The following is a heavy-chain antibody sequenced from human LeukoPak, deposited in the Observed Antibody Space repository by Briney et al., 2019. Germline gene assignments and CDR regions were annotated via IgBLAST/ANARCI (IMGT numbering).Heavy chain of an antibody. Sequence: PGGSLRLSCAASGFTFSSYWMSWVRQAPGKGLEWVANIRQDGNEKYYVDSVKGRFTISRDNAKNSLYLQMNSLRAEDTAVYYCARDGLSIAARRGDFDYWGQGTLVTVSS. D-gene: IGHD6-6*01. CDR2: IRQDGNEK. CDR1: GFTFSSYW. CDR3: ARDGLSIAARRGDFDY. V-gene: IGHV3-7*01. J-gene: IGHJ4*02.